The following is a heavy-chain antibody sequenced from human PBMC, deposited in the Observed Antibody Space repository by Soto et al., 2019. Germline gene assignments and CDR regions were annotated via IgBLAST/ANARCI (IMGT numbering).Heavy chain of an antibody. CDR1: GGSISSGGYS. Sequence: SETLSLTCAVSGGSISSGGYSWSWIRQPPGKGLEWIGYIYDSGSSYYNPSLKSRVTISLDRSKNQFSLKLSSVTAADTAVYYCARVPARLGAFDIWGKGTIVT. CDR2: IYDSGSS. V-gene: IGHV4-30-2*01. J-gene: IGHJ3*02. D-gene: IGHD2-2*01. CDR3: ARVPARLGAFDI.